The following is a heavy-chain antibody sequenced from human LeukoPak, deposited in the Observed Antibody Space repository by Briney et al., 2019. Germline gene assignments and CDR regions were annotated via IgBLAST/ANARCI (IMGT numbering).Heavy chain of an antibody. CDR2: ISSSSSYI. J-gene: IGHJ6*02. CDR1: GFTFSSYG. Sequence: GGSLRLSCVASGFTFSSYGMSWVRQAPGKGLEWVSSISSSSSYIYYADSVKGRFTISRDNAKNSLYLQMNSLRAEDTAVYYCARDLGYYDFWSGSMGHYYGMDVWGQGTTVTVSS. CDR3: ARDLGYYDFWSGSMGHYYGMDV. V-gene: IGHV3-21*01. D-gene: IGHD3-3*01.